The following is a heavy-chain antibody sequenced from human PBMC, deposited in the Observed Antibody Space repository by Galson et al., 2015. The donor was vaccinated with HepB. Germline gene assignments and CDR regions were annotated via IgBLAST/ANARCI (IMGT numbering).Heavy chain of an antibody. Sequence: SLRLSRAASGFSFSSYGLHWVRQAPGKGLEWLSVIWREGTNKYYAVSVNGRFTISRDNSKSTLYLQLNSLRTEDTAMYYCATERRHNSGWFALDSWGKGALVTVSS. J-gene: IGHJ4*02. CDR2: IWREGTNK. CDR1: GFSFSSYG. CDR3: ATERRHNSGWFALDS. V-gene: IGHV3-33*01. D-gene: IGHD6-19*01.